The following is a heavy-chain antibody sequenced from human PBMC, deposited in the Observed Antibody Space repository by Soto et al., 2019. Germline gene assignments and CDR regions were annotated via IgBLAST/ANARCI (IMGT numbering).Heavy chain of an antibody. CDR2: ISNGGSTI. V-gene: IGHV3-11*01. CDR3: ARVITYYDILAGQRKYYSHYYMAV. D-gene: IGHD3-9*01. Sequence: GGSLRLCCAASGFTFSDYYMSWIRQAPGKGLEWVSYISNGGSTIYYADSVKGRITISRDNAENSLYLQMNSLRAEDTAVYYCARVITYYDILAGQRKYYSHYYMAVWGKGTTVTVS. CDR1: GFTFSDYY. J-gene: IGHJ6*03.